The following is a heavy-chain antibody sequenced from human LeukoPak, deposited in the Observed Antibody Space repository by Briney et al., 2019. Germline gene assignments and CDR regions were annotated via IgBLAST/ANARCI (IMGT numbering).Heavy chain of an antibody. D-gene: IGHD3-22*01. CDR1: GFTFSSYG. CDR3: AKGLDYYDSSGPLDY. V-gene: IGHV3-30*18. J-gene: IGHJ4*02. CDR2: ITYDGSNK. Sequence: GGPLRLSYAAPGFTFSSYGMHWARQAPGKGRERVAVITYDGSNKYYADSVKGRVTISRDNSKNTLYLQMNSLRAEDTAVYYCAKGLDYYDSSGPLDYWGQGTLVTVSS.